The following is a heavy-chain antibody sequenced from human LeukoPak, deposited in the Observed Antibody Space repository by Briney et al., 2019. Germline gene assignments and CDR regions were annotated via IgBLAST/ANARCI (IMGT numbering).Heavy chain of an antibody. D-gene: IGHD2-15*01. CDR3: ARGGDCSGGSCYSNWFDP. CDR1: GGTFSSYA. CDR2: IIPIFGTA. V-gene: IGHV1-69*05. Sequence: GASVKVSCKASGGTFSSYAISWVRQAPEQGLEWMGGIIPIFGTANYAQKFQGRVTITMDESTSTAYMELSSLRSEDTAVYYCARGGDCSGGSCYSNWFDPWGQGTLVTVSS. J-gene: IGHJ5*02.